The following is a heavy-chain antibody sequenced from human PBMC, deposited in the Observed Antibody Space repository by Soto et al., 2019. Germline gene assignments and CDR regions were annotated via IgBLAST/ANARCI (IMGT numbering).Heavy chain of an antibody. CDR3: LRDRGHKSGYSEVFDY. J-gene: IGHJ4*02. CDR1: GFTFSYYA. V-gene: IGHV3-30-3*01. CDR2: ISYNGSNT. Sequence: QVQLVESGGGVVQPGGSLRLSCAASGFTFSYYAMHWVRQAPGKGLEWVAVISYNGSNTYYADSVKGRFTISRDNSKTTIKLQMNSKSVKDKAVDLCLRDRGHKSGYSEVFDYWGQGTLVAVSS. D-gene: IGHD3-3*01.